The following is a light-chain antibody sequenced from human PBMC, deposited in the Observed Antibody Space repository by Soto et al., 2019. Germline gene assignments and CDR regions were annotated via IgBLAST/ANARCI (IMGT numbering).Light chain of an antibody. V-gene: IGKV3-15*01. CDR1: QSVSSN. CDR2: GAS. CDR3: QQNNNCPRT. Sequence: EIVMTQSPVTLSVSPGERATLSCRASQSVSSNLAWYQQKPGQAPRLLIYGASTGATGIPARFSGSGSGTEFTLTISSLQSEDFAVYYCQQNNNCPRTFGQGTKV. J-gene: IGKJ1*01.